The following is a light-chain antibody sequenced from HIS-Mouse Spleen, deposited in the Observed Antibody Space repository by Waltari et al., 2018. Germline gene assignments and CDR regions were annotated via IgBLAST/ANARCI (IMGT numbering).Light chain of an antibody. CDR3: MIWHSSAWV. CDR1: SGINVGTYR. Sequence: QAVLTQPSSLSASPGASASLTCTLRSGINVGTYRIYWYQQKPGSPPQYPLRYKSDADKQQGSVVPSRCSGSKDASANAGILLISGLQSEDEADYYCMIWHSSAWVFGGGTKLTVL. J-gene: IGLJ3*02. CDR2: YKSDADK. V-gene: IGLV5-45*02.